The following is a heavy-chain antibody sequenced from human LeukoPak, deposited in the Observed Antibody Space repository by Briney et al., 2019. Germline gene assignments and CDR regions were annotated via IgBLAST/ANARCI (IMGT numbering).Heavy chain of an antibody. J-gene: IGHJ3*02. CDR1: GGSVSSGSYY. CDR2: IYYSGRT. CDR3: ARVALVGVVVAATHDAFDI. V-gene: IGHV4-61*01. D-gene: IGHD2-15*01. Sequence: SETLSLTCTVSGGSVSSGSYYWSWIRQPPGKGLEWIGYIYYSGRTNYNPSLKSRVTISVDTSKNQFSLKLSSVTAADTAVYYCARVALVGVVVAATHDAFDIWGQGTMVTVSS.